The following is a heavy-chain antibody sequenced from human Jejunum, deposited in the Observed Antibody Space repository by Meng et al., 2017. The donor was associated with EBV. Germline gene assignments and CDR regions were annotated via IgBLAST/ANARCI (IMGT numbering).Heavy chain of an antibody. V-gene: IGHV3-21*02. J-gene: IGHJ4*02. CDR1: GFTFSSYS. Sequence: EVQLVESGXGLVKPGGALRLSCAASGFTFSSYSMNWVRQAPGKGLEWVSYISSGSSFIYYADSVKGRFTISRDDAKNSLSLQMNNLGADDTAVYYCVRDSSFNVHWGQGTLVTVSS. CDR2: ISSGSSFI. CDR3: VRDSSFNVH. D-gene: IGHD3-16*02.